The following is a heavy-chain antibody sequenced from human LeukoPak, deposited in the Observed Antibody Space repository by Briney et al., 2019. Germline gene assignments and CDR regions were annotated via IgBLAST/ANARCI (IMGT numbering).Heavy chain of an antibody. CDR2: IYYSGST. J-gene: IGHJ3*02. CDR1: GGSISSGGYY. D-gene: IGHD3-22*01. CDR3: ARRGYYYDSSGSGRTMGFDI. Sequence: SETLSLTSTVSGGSISSGGYYWSWIRQHPGKGLGWIGYIYYSGSTYYNPSLKSRVTISVDTSKNQFSLKLSSVTAADTAVYYCARRGYYYDSSGSGRTMGFDIWGQGTMVTVSS. V-gene: IGHV4-31*03.